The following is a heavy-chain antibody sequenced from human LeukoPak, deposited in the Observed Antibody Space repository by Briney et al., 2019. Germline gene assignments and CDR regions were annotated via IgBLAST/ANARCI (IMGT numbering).Heavy chain of an antibody. CDR3: ARRAYCGGDCTRAYYSYYAMDV. Sequence: GESLKISCKGSGYTFNTYLIVWVRQMPGKGLEWMGTIYPGDSDTRHSPSFQGQVTISADKSITTAYLQWSSLKASDTAVYYCARRAYCGGDCTRAYYSYYAMDVWGQGTTVTVSS. D-gene: IGHD2-21*02. CDR1: GYTFNTYL. J-gene: IGHJ6*02. CDR2: IYPGDSDT. V-gene: IGHV5-51*01.